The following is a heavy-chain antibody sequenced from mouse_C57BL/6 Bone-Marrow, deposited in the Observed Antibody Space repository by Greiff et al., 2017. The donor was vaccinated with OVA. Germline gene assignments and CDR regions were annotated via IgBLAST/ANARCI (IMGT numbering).Heavy chain of an antibody. Sequence: QVQLQQPGAELVKPGASVKLSCKASGYTFTSYWMQWVKQRPGQGLEWIGEIDPSDSYTNYNQKFKGKATLTVDTSSSTAYMQLSSLTSEDSAVYYCAREKALRDWGQGTTLTVSS. J-gene: IGHJ2*01. V-gene: IGHV1-50*01. CDR3: AREKALRD. CDR1: GYTFTSYW. CDR2: IDPSDSYT.